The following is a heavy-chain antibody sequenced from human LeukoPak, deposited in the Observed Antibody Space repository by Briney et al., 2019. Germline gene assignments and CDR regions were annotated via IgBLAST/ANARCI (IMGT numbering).Heavy chain of an antibody. CDR2: IYHGGNT. V-gene: IGHV4-38-2*02. CDR3: ATQILLCHYY. CDR1: SYSISSGYY. D-gene: IGHD2/OR15-2a*01. J-gene: IGHJ4*02. Sequence: SETLSLTCTVSSYSISSGYYWGWIRQPPGKGLEWIGNIYHGGNTYYKPSLKSRVTISVDTSKNQFSLKLSSVTAADTAVYYCATQILLCHYYWGQGTLVTVSS.